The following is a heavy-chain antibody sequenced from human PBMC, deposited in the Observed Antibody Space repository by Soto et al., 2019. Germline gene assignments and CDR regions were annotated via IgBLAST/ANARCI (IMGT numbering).Heavy chain of an antibody. Sequence: QVLLQESGPGLVQPSGTLSLSCVVSGVSISSNYYWGWVRQPPGKGLEWLGDISHIGSVNYNPSLKSRGTMAMDKSQKQFSLKVNSVTAADTAVYYCARSFGWYAIDYWGQGTLVIVSS. V-gene: IGHV4-4*02. D-gene: IGHD6-19*01. J-gene: IGHJ4*02. CDR1: GVSISSNYY. CDR2: ISHIGSV. CDR3: ARSFGWYAIDY.